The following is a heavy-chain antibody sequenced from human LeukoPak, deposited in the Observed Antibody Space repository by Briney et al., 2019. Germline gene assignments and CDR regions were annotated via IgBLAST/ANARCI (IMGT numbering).Heavy chain of an antibody. Sequence: GASVKVSCKASGYTFTGYYMHWVRQAPGQGLEWMGWINPNSGSTNYAQKLQGRVTMTRDTSISTAYMELSRLRSDDTAVYYCARDERYDSCCYPFDYWGKGTLVSVSS. J-gene: IGHJ4*02. CDR3: ARDERYDSCCYPFDY. CDR1: GYTFTGYY. D-gene: IGHD3-22*01. V-gene: IGHV1-2*02. CDR2: INPNSGST.